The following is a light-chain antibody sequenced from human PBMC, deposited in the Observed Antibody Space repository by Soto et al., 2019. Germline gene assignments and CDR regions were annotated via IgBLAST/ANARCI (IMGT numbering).Light chain of an antibody. CDR3: QQRSDWPWT. J-gene: IGKJ1*01. Sequence: EIVLTQSPATLSLSPVESVTLAFRASQSIDTYFAWYQQKPGQAPRLLIYDAPSRATDIPARFGGSGSATEFTLTIDSLGSEDFAVYYCQQRSDWPWTFGQGTKV. CDR2: DAP. CDR1: QSIDTY. V-gene: IGKV3-11*01.